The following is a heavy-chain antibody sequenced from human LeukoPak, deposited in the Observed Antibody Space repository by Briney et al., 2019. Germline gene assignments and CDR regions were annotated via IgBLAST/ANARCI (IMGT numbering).Heavy chain of an antibody. V-gene: IGHV4-61*01. J-gene: IGHJ4*02. D-gene: IGHD3-3*01. CDR1: GGSVSSGSYY. CDR3: ARGRYYFDY. Sequence: SETLSLTCTVSGGSVSSGSYYWSWIRQPPGKGLEWIGYIYYSGSTNCNPSLKSRVTMSVDTSKNQFSLNLSSVTAADTAVYYCARGRYYFDYWGQGTLVTVSS. CDR2: IYYSGST.